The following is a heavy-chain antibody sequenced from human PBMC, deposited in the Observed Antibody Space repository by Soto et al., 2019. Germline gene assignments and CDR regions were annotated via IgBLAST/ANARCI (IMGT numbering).Heavy chain of an antibody. V-gene: IGHV4-34*01. Sequence: QVQLQQWGAGLLKPSETLTLTCAVYGESFRGYYWSWIRQPPGKGLEWIGEINHVGSTNYNPSLKNRVTISLDTSKNQFSLKLNSVTAADTAVYYCASGYGYNSRTFDFWGQGTLVTVSS. J-gene: IGHJ4*02. CDR1: GESFRGYY. CDR2: INHVGST. D-gene: IGHD5-12*01. CDR3: ASGYGYNSRTFDF.